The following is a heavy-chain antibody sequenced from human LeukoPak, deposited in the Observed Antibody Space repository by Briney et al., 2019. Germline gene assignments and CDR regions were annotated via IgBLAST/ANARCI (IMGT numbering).Heavy chain of an antibody. Sequence: PGGSLRLSCAASGFTVSSNYMSWVRQAPGKGLEWISVIYSGGSTYYADSVKGRFTISRDNSKNTLYLQMNSLRAEDTAVYYCATQSSSWSNFDYWGQGTLVTVSS. CDR3: ATQSSSWSNFDY. J-gene: IGHJ4*02. CDR1: GFTVSSNY. V-gene: IGHV3-53*01. D-gene: IGHD6-13*01. CDR2: IYSGGST.